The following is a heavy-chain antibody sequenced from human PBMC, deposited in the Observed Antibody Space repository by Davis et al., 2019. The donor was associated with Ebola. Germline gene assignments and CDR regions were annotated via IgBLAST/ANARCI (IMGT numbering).Heavy chain of an antibody. V-gene: IGHV3-23*01. J-gene: IGHJ5*02. CDR2: ISGSGGTT. CDR1: GFTFSSYA. Sequence: GESLKISCAASGFTFSSYAMSWVRQAPGKGLEWVSAISGSGGTTYYADSVKGRFTISRDNSKNTLYLQMNSLRAEDTAVYYCAKDTVGQWLDRDNWFDPWGQGTLVTVSS. D-gene: IGHD6-19*01. CDR3: AKDTVGQWLDRDNWFDP.